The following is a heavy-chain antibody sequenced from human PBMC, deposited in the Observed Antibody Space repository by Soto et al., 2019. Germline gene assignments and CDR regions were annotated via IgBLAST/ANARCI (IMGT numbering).Heavy chain of an antibody. J-gene: IGHJ4*02. CDR2: TYYRARWFS. V-gene: IGHV6-1*01. Sequence: SQTLSLTCAISGDNVSSNIATWNWIRRSPSKGLQWLGRTYYRARWFSDYAESEKSRIIVSPDTSMNKFSLHLNSVTPEDTAVYFCARAHECGAGVCSHHWGQGTLVTVSS. CDR1: GDNVSSNIAT. CDR3: ARAHECGAGVCSHH. D-gene: IGHD2-8*01.